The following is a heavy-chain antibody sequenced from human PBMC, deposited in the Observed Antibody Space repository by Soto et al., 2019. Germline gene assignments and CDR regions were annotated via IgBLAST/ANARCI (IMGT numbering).Heavy chain of an antibody. CDR2: ISYDGSNK. D-gene: IGHD1-26*01. CDR3: ARAENSGSYYFDY. V-gene: IGHV3-30-3*01. J-gene: IGHJ4*02. Sequence: LRLSCAASGFTFDDYTMHWVRQAPGKGLEWVAVISYDGSNKYYADSVKGRFTISRDNSKNTLYLQMNSLRAEDTAVYYCARAENSGSYYFDYWGQGTLVTVSS. CDR1: GFTFDDYT.